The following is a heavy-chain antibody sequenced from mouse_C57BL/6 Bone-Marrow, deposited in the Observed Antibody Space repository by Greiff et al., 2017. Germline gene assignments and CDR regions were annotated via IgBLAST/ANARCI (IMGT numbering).Heavy chain of an antibody. CDR3: ARPMVNYAMDY. D-gene: IGHD2-2*01. CDR1: GFTFSSYG. V-gene: IGHV5-6*02. CDR2: ISSGGSYT. J-gene: IGHJ4*01. Sequence: DVMLVESGGDLVKPGGSLKLSCAASGFTFSSYGMSWVRQTPDKRLEWVATISSGGSYTYYPDSVKGRFTISRDNAKNTLYLQMSSLKSEDTAMYYCARPMVNYAMDYWGQGTSVTVSS.